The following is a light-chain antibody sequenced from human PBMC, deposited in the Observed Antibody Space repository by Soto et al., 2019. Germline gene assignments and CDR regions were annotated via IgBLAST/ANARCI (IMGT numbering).Light chain of an antibody. V-gene: IGLV4-69*01. CDR2: LNSDGSH. CDR3: QTWGTGIQV. J-gene: IGLJ3*02. CDR1: SGHSSYA. Sequence: QLVLTQSPSASASLGASVKLTCTLSSGHSSYAIAWHQQQPEKGPRYLMKLNSDGSHSKGDGIPDRFSCSSSGAERYLTVSSLQSDEEAYYTCQTWGTGIQVFGGGTKLTVL.